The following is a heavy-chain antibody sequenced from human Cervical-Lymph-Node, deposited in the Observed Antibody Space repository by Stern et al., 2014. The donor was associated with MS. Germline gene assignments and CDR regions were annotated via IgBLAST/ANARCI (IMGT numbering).Heavy chain of an antibody. Sequence: QVQLVQSGSELKEPGASVKVSCKASGYTLTNYPMNWVRQAPGQGLEWMGWITTNTGNSTYAQGFTGRFVFSLDTSVSTAYLHIISLKAEDTAVYYCARDFVDTAMITRSDYLDSWGQGTLVTVSS. J-gene: IGHJ4*02. D-gene: IGHD5-18*01. V-gene: IGHV7-4-1*02. CDR3: ARDFVDTAMITRSDYLDS. CDR2: ITTNTGNS. CDR1: GYTLTNYP.